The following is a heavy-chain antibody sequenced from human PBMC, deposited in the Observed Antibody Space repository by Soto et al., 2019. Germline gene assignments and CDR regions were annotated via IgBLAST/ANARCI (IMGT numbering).Heavy chain of an antibody. D-gene: IGHD1-26*01. J-gene: IGHJ4*02. CDR1: GFTFSSYP. Sequence: EVQLVESGGGLVQPGGSLRLSCAASGFTFSSYPMNWVRQAPGKGLEWVSYIDTTPSTIYYAESVKGRFTISRDNAKNSLYLQMNSLRAEDTAVYYCARDINLWRSPLDYWGQGTLVTVSS. CDR3: ARDINLWRSPLDY. V-gene: IGHV3-48*01. CDR2: IDTTPSTI.